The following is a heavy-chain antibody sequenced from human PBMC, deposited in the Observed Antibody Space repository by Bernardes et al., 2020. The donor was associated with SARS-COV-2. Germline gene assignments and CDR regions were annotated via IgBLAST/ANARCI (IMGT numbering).Heavy chain of an antibody. CDR2: INPNSGDT. D-gene: IGHD4-17*01. CDR3: ATSTLYVYGDYVLYYGLDF. Sequence: ASVKVSCKTSGHTFGGYYLHWVRQAPGQGLEWMGWINPNSGDTNYAQKFQGWVTMTRDTSISTVYMELSRLRSDDTAVYYCATSTLYVYGDYVLYYGLDFWGQGTTVTVSS. V-gene: IGHV1-2*04. J-gene: IGHJ6*02. CDR1: GHTFGGYY.